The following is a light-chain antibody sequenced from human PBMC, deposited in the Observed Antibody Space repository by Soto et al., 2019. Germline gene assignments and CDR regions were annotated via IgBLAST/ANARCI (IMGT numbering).Light chain of an antibody. J-gene: IGLJ1*01. CDR2: DVG. CDR3: SSYTAFTTYV. V-gene: IGLV2-14*03. Sequence: VLTQPASVSGSPGQSITISCTGTNSDVGAYSYVSWYQQYPGKAPKLLIYDVGARPSGISDRFSGSKSGNTASLTISGLQAEDEADYYCSSYTAFTTYVFGSGTKVTVL. CDR1: NSDVGAYSY.